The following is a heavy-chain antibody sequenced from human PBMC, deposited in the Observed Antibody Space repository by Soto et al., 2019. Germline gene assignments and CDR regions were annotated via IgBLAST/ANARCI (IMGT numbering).Heavy chain of an antibody. CDR1: GFTFSSYW. CDR2: IKQDGSEE. CDR3: ARIAATGRGWDV. J-gene: IGHJ6*02. D-gene: IGHD6-13*01. V-gene: IGHV3-7*01. Sequence: EVQLVESGGGLVQPGGSLRLSCVDSGFTFSSYWMSWVRQAPVKGLEWVGNIKQDGSEENYEDSLKGRFTISRDNAKNSMYLQMNSLRVEDTAVYYCARIAATGRGWDVWGQGTTVVVSS.